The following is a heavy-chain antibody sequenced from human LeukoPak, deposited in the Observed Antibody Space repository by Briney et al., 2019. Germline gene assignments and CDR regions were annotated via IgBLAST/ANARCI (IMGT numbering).Heavy chain of an antibody. V-gene: IGHV3-23*01. J-gene: IGHJ4*02. D-gene: IGHD3-10*01. CDR1: GFTFSSYA. CDR3: ARDLYGSGSYSPDY. CDR2: ISGSGGST. Sequence: GSLRLSCAASGFTFSSYAMSWVRQAPGKGLEWVSAISGSGGSTYYADSVKGRFTISRNNAKNSLYLQMNSLRAEDTAVYYCARDLYGSGSYSPDYWGQGTLVTVFS.